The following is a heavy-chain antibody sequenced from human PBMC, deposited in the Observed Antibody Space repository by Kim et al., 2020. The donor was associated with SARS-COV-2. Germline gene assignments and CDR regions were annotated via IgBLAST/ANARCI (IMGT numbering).Heavy chain of an antibody. V-gene: IGHV1-3*01. J-gene: IGHJ4*02. Sequence: YSPKFQDRVTITREPSASTAYMELSSLRSEDTAVYYCARVRSYSSRSFDYWGQGTLVTVSS. CDR3: ARVRSYSSRSFDY. D-gene: IGHD6-13*01.